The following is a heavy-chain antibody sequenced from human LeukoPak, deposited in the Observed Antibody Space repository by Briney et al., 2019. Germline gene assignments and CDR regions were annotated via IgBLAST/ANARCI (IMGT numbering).Heavy chain of an antibody. Sequence: PSETLSLTCTVSGGSISSYYWSWIRQPPGKGLEWIGYIYYSGNTNYNPSLKSRVTISVDTSKNQFSLRLRSVTGADTAVYYCARAPAKGWYYFDYWGQGTLVTVSS. CDR3: ARAPAKGWYYFDY. D-gene: IGHD6-19*01. CDR1: GGSISSYY. CDR2: IYYSGNT. J-gene: IGHJ4*02. V-gene: IGHV4-59*01.